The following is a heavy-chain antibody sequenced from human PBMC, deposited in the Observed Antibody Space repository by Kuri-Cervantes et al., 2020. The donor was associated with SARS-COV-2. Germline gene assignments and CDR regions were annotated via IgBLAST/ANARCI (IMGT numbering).Heavy chain of an antibody. Sequence: GESLKISCAASGFTFSGYWMSWVRQAPGKGLEWVANIKQDGSEKYYVDSVKGRFTISRDNAKNSLYLQMNSLRAEDTAVYYCASYSERAMDVWGKGTTVTVSS. CDR1: GFTFSGYW. V-gene: IGHV3-7*01. CDR3: ASYSERAMDV. CDR2: IKQDGSEK. D-gene: IGHD6-13*01. J-gene: IGHJ6*04.